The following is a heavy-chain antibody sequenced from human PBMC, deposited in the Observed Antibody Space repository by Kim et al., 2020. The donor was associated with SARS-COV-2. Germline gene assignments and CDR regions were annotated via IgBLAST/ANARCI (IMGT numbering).Heavy chain of an antibody. D-gene: IGHD3-22*01. CDR2: VSHSGNN. J-gene: IGHJ2*01. V-gene: IGHV4-59*08. CDR1: GDSITHYF. Sequence: SETLSLTCTVSGDSITHYFWNWIRQSPGNGLEWIGHVSHSGNNAYNPSFESRVTLFMDTAKNQFSLNLSSVTDADTAVYYCARRDSMGTSGSSDSSYW. CDR3: ARRDSMGTSGSSDSSYW.